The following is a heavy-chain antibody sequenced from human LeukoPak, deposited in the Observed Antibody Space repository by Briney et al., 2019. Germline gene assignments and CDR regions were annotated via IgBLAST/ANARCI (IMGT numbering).Heavy chain of an antibody. CDR1: GGTFMRHS. CDR2: INPNSGGT. Sequence: ASVKVSCKASGGTFMRHSISWVRQAPGQGLEWMGWINPNSGGTNYAQKFQGRVTMSRDTSISTAYMELSRLRSDDTAVYYCAREEERIAIFGVTNSRFDYWGQGTLVTVSS. V-gene: IGHV1-2*02. J-gene: IGHJ4*02. D-gene: IGHD3-3*01. CDR3: AREEERIAIFGVTNSRFDY.